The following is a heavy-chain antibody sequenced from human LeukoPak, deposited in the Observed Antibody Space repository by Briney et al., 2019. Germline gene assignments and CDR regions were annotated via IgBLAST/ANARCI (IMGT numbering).Heavy chain of an antibody. D-gene: IGHD3-22*01. J-gene: IGHJ4*02. CDR1: GFTLSSYA. CDR3: ARGTSSGYYVDY. CDR2: ISSSSSYI. Sequence: GGSLRLSCAASGFTLSSYAMSWVRQAPGKGLEWVSSISSSSSYIYYADSVKGRFTISRDNAKNSLYLQMNSLRAEDTAVYYCARGTSSGYYVDYWGQGTLVTVSS. V-gene: IGHV3-21*01.